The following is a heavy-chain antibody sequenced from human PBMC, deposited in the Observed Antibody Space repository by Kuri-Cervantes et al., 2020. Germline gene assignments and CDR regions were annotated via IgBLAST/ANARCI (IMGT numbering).Heavy chain of an antibody. CDR3: AKDTTDSSITMIVVVIAYFDY. CDR2: IKQDGSAQ. CDR1: GFSLSTYW. V-gene: IGHV3-7*01. J-gene: IGHJ4*02. Sequence: GESLKISCAASGFSLSTYWMNWVRQAPGKGLEWVANIKQDGSAQYYVDSVRGRFVMSRDNTNNSVHLQMSSLRVEDAAIYYCAKDTTDSSITMIVVVIAYFDYWGQGTLVTVSS. D-gene: IGHD3-22*01.